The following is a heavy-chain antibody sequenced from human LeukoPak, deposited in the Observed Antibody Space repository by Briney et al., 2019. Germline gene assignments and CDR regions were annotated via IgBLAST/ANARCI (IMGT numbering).Heavy chain of an antibody. D-gene: IGHD3-10*01. CDR1: GGSISSYY. J-gene: IGHJ4*02. CDR3: ARTSARGAQFDY. CDR2: IYSSGST. Sequence: PSETLSLTCTVPGGSISSYYWSWIRQPAGKGLEWIGRIYSSGSTNYNPSLKTRVTMSVDTSKNQFSLNLTSVTAADTAVYYCARTSARGAQFDYWGQGTLVTVSS. V-gene: IGHV4-4*07.